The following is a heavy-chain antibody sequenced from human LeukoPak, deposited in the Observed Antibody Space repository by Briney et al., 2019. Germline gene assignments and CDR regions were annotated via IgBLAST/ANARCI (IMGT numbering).Heavy chain of an antibody. Sequence: PSETLSLTCTVSGASISGYYWSWIQQPAGKGLEWIGRIYTTGSTNYNPSLKSRVTMSVDSSKNQFSLQVTSVTAADTAVYYCAKSPGVTASRFYFDYWGQGALVTVSS. CDR2: IYTTGST. J-gene: IGHJ4*02. V-gene: IGHV4-4*07. D-gene: IGHD2-21*02. CDR1: GASISGYY. CDR3: AKSPGVTASRFYFDY.